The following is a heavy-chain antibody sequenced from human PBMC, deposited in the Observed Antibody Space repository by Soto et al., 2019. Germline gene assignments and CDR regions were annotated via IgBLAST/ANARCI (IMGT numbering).Heavy chain of an antibody. D-gene: IGHD6-19*01. V-gene: IGHV2-70*11. CDR2: IDWDDDK. Sequence: SGPTLVNPTHTLTLTCTFSGFSLSTSGMCVSWIRQPPGKALEWLARIDWDDDKYYSTSLKTRLTIPKDTSKNQVVLTMTNMDPVDTATYYCARTVAVAGVLSFDHWGQGTLVTVSS. CDR3: ARTVAVAGVLSFDH. CDR1: GFSLSTSGMC. J-gene: IGHJ4*02.